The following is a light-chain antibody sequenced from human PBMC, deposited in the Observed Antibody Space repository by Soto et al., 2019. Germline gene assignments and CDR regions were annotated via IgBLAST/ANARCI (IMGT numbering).Light chain of an antibody. CDR2: DVK. Sequence: QSALTQPRSVSGSPGQSVTISCTGTSSDVGGYNYVSWYQQYPGKAPKVMIYDVKTRPSGVPDRFSGSKSGNTASLTISGLQAEDEAEYYCCSYAGSYTFVFGTGTKVTVL. J-gene: IGLJ1*01. CDR3: CSYAGSYTFV. V-gene: IGLV2-11*01. CDR1: SSDVGGYNY.